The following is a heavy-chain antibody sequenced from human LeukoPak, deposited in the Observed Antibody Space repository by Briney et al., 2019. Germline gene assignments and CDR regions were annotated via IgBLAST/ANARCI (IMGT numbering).Heavy chain of an antibody. J-gene: IGHJ4*02. D-gene: IGHD6-13*01. V-gene: IGHV4-34*01. CDR1: GGSFSGYY. CDR2: INHSGST. Sequence: SETLSLTCAVYGGSFSGYYWSWIRQPPGKGLEWIGEINHSGSTNYNPSLKSRVTISVGTSKNQFSLKLSSVTAADTAVYYCARLNRYSSSGYEFDYWGQGTLVTVSS. CDR3: ARLNRYSSSGYEFDY.